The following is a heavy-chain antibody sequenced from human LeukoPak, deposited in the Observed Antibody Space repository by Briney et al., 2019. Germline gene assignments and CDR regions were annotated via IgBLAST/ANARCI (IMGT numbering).Heavy chain of an antibody. D-gene: IGHD3-10*01. CDR1: GYTFSSYG. J-gene: IGHJ4*02. CDR3: TRDPAHEEVRGIFIPYFDS. Sequence: ASVKVSCKASGYTFSSYGISWARQAPGQGLEWMGWISANSGYTNYAQNLQGRLTMTTDTSTSTAYMELRSLRSDDTAMYYCTRDPAHEEVRGIFIPYFDSWGQGTLVTVSS. CDR2: ISANSGYT. V-gene: IGHV1-18*01.